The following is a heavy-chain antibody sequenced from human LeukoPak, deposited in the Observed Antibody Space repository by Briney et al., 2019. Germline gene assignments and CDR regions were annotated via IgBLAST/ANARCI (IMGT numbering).Heavy chain of an antibody. J-gene: IGHJ4*02. Sequence: GASVKVSCKASGYTFTSYGISWVRQAPGQGLEWMGWISAYNGNTNYAQKPQGRVTMTTDTSTSTAYMELRSLRSDDTAVYYCARDVVGVAGSTITDYWGQGTLVTVSS. CDR2: ISAYNGNT. D-gene: IGHD6-19*01. V-gene: IGHV1-18*01. CDR3: ARDVVGVAGSTITDY. CDR1: GYTFTSYG.